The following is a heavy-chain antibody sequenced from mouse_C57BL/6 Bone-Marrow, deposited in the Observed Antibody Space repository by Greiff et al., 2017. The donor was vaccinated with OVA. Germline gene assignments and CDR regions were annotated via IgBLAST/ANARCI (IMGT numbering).Heavy chain of an antibody. CDR1: GYTFTSYW. V-gene: IGHV1-7*01. J-gene: IGHJ4*01. CDR2: INPSSGYT. CDR3: ASPYDPYYAMDY. Sequence: QVQLQQSGAELAKPGASVKLSCKASGYTFTSYWLHWVKQRPGQGLEWIGYINPSSGYTKYNQKFKDKATLTADKSSSTAYMQLSSLTYEDSAVYYCASPYDPYYAMDYWGQGTSVTVSS. D-gene: IGHD2-12*01.